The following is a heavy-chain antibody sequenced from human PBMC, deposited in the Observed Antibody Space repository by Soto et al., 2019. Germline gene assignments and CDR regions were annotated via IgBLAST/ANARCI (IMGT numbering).Heavy chain of an antibody. V-gene: IGHV1-3*01. Sequence: AASVKVSCKASGYTFTSYAMHWVRQAPGQRLEWMGWINAGNGNTKYSQKFQGRVTITRDTSASTAYMELSSLRSEDTAVYYSARDKGDRNYYYYGMDVWGQGTTVTVSS. CDR1: GYTFTSYA. CDR3: ARDKGDRNYYYYGMDV. J-gene: IGHJ6*02. CDR2: INAGNGNT. D-gene: IGHD3-10*01.